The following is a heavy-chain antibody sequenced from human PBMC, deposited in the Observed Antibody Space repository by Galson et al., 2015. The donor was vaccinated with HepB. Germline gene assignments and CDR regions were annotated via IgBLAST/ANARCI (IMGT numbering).Heavy chain of an antibody. D-gene: IGHD6-13*01. V-gene: IGHV3-23*01. CDR2: ISGSGTST. Sequence: SLRLSCAASGVTFSSYAMGWVRQAPGKGLEWVSTISGSGTSTFYADSVKGRFTISRDNSKNTLYLQMNSLRAEDTAVYYCAKKGIAAADYYYYYMDVWGRGTTVTVSS. CDR3: AKKGIAAADYYYYYMDV. CDR1: GVTFSSYA. J-gene: IGHJ6*03.